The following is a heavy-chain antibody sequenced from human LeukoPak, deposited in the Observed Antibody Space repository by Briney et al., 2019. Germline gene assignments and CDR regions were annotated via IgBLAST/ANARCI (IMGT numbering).Heavy chain of an antibody. CDR3: GGGHSFLKYFEY. Sequence: PGGSLRLSCAASGFTFNTNGMNCVRQAPGKGLEWVSTISVGAEYIFYADSVKGRFTISRDDSNNALYLQMHSLRAEDTALYYWGGGHSFLKYFEYWGQGTLVTVSS. J-gene: IGHJ4*02. CDR2: ISVGAEYI. D-gene: IGHD2-21*01. CDR1: GFTFNTNG. V-gene: IGHV3-23*01.